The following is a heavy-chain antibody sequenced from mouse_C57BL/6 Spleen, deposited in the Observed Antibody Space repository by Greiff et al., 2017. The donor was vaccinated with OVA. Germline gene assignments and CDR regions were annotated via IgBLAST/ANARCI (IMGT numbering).Heavy chain of an antibody. Sequence: EVQGVESGGGLVKPGGSLKLSCAASGFTFSSYAMSWVRQTPEKRLEWVATISDGGSYTYYPDNVKGRFTISRDNAKNNLYLQMSHLKSEDTAMYYCARMRLRHYAMDYWGQGTSVTVSS. D-gene: IGHD2-4*01. J-gene: IGHJ4*01. CDR1: GFTFSSYA. CDR3: ARMRLRHYAMDY. V-gene: IGHV5-4*01. CDR2: ISDGGSYT.